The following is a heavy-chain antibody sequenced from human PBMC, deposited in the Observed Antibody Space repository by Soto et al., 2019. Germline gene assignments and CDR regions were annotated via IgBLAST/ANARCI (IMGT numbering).Heavy chain of an antibody. Sequence: SVKVSCKASGGTFSSYAISWVRQAPGQGLEWMGGIIPIFGTANYAQKFQGRVTITADESTSTAYMELSSLRSEDTAVYYCARWDGYYDILTGYSDYYYYGMDVWGQGTTVTVSS. CDR2: IIPIFGTA. CDR1: GGTFSSYA. J-gene: IGHJ6*02. D-gene: IGHD3-9*01. V-gene: IGHV1-69*13. CDR3: ARWDGYYDILTGYSDYYYYGMDV.